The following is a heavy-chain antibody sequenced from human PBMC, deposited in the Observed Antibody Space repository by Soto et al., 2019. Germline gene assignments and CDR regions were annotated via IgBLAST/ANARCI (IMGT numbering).Heavy chain of an antibody. Sequence: SETLSLTCTVSGVSISSGGYYWSWIRQHPGKGLEWVGYIYYSRTTYYNPSLESRVTISVDTSKNQFSLNLSSVTAADTAVYYCARGSLEWLSHPYYGMDVWGQGTTVTVSS. V-gene: IGHV4-31*03. CDR1: GVSISSGGYY. CDR2: IYYSRTT. D-gene: IGHD3-3*01. J-gene: IGHJ6*02. CDR3: ARGSLEWLSHPYYGMDV.